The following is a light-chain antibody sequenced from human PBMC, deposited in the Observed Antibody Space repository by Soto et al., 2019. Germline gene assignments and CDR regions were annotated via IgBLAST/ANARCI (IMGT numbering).Light chain of an antibody. CDR2: AAS. J-gene: IGKJ4*01. CDR1: QGIRND. CDR3: LQDYTYPLT. V-gene: IGKV1-6*01. Sequence: AIQMNQSPSSLSATVGDRVTITCRASQGIRNDLGWYQQKPGKAPKLLIYAASSLQSGVPSRFSGSGSGTDFTLTITSLQPEDFATYYCLQDYTYPLTFGGGTKVDIK.